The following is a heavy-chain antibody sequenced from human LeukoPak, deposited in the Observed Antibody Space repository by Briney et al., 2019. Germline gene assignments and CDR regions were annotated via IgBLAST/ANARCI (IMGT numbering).Heavy chain of an antibody. Sequence: GRSLRLSCAASGFTFRSYGMHWVRQAPGEGLEWVAVIWYDGSNKNYADSVKGRFTISRDNSKNTLYLQMNSLRAEDTAVYYCARDRAAAMEYYYMDVWGKGTTVTVS. J-gene: IGHJ6*03. CDR3: ARDRAAAMEYYYMDV. CDR2: IWYDGSNK. V-gene: IGHV3-33*01. CDR1: GFTFRSYG. D-gene: IGHD2-2*01.